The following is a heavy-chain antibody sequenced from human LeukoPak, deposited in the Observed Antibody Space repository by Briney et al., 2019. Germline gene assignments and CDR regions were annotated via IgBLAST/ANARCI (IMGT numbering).Heavy chain of an antibody. D-gene: IGHD3-10*01. CDR2: FYPEDGET. V-gene: IGHV1-24*01. CDR1: GYTLTELS. CDR3: AISRPAMVRGVITYFDY. Sequence: ASVKVSCKVSGYTLTELSMHWVRQAPGKGLEWMGGFYPEDGETIYAQKFQGRVTMTEDTSTDTAYMELSSLRSEDTAVYYCAISRPAMVRGVITYFDYWGQGTLVTVSS. J-gene: IGHJ4*02.